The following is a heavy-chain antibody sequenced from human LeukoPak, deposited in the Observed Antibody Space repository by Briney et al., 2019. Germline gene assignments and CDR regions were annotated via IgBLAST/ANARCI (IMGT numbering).Heavy chain of an antibody. J-gene: IGHJ6*02. D-gene: IGHD3-10*02. CDR1: GFALSNYP. CDR2: IGEEKSGSWT. V-gene: IGHV3-23*01. CDR3: ARTMVGGGYGYYYYGMDV. Sequence: GGSLRLSCAASGFALSNYPMGWVRQAPGKGLEWVSGIGEEKSGSWTKSADSVKGRFTISRDNSENTLYLQMNSLRAEDTAVYYCARTMVGGGYGYYYYGMDVWGQGTTVTVSS.